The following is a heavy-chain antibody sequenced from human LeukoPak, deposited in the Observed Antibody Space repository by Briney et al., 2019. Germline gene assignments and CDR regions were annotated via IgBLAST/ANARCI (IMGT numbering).Heavy chain of an antibody. Sequence: GASVKVSCKASGYTFTSYDINWVRQATGQGLEWMGWMNPNSGNTGYAQKFQGRVTMTRNTSISTAYMELSSLRSEDTAVYYCAGVGSSWFYYYYGMDVWGQGTTVTVSS. CDR1: GYTFTSYD. CDR2: MNPNSGNT. J-gene: IGHJ6*02. V-gene: IGHV1-8*01. D-gene: IGHD6-13*01. CDR3: AGVGSSWFYYYYGMDV.